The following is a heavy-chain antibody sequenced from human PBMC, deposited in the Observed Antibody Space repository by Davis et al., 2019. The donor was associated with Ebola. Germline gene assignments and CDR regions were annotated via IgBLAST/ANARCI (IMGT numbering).Heavy chain of an antibody. CDR1: GDSVSSNSAA. Sequence: SCAISGDSVSSNSAAWNWIRQSPSRGLEWLGRTYYRSKWYNDYAVSVKSRITINPDTSKNQFSLQLNSVTPEDTAVYYCARVTVHYYYYGMDVWGQGTTVTVSS. CDR3: ARVTVHYYYYGMDV. D-gene: IGHD4-17*01. CDR2: TYYRSKWYN. J-gene: IGHJ6*02. V-gene: IGHV6-1*01.